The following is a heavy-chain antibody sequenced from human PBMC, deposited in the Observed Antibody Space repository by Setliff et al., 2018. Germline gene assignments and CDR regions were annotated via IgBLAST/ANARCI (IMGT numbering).Heavy chain of an antibody. D-gene: IGHD5-18*01. CDR1: GGSFSGYY. J-gene: IGHJ4*02. V-gene: IGHV4-34*01. CDR2: INHSGST. CDR3: ARMGRGYSYGYILYYFDY. Sequence: SETLSLTCAVYGGSFSGYYWSWIRQPPGKGLEWIGEINHSGSTNYNPSLKSRVTISVGTSKNQFSLKLSSVTAADTAVYYCARMGRGYSYGYILYYFDYWGQGTLVTVSS.